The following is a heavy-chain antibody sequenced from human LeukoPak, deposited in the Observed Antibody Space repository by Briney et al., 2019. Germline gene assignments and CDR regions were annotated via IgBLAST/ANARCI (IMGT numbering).Heavy chain of an antibody. J-gene: IGHJ4*02. D-gene: IGHD1-1*01. CDR2: IYYSGRT. CDR3: ARERRSAWKDSSLDY. Sequence: SETLSLTCTVSGGSISSYYWSWIRQPPGKGLEWIGYIYYSGRTNYNPSLKSRVTISIDTSKNHFSLKLNSVTAADTAVYYCARERRSAWKDSSLDYWGQGTLVSVSS. V-gene: IGHV4-59*01. CDR1: GGSISSYY.